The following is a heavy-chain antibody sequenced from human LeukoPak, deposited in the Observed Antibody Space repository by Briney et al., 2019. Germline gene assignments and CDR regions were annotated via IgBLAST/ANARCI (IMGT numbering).Heavy chain of an antibody. Sequence: GGSLRLSCAASGFTFSSYAISWVRQAPGKGLEWVSTIYRGGSTYYADSVKGRFTISRHNSKNTLYLQMNSLRAEDTAVYYCARDPPSGWGQGTLVTVSS. CDR3: ARDPPSG. V-gene: IGHV3-53*04. CDR1: GFTFSSYA. J-gene: IGHJ4*02. CDR2: IYRGGST. D-gene: IGHD6-19*01.